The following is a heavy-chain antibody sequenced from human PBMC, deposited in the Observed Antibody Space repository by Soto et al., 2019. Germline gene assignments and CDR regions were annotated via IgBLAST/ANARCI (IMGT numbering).Heavy chain of an antibody. D-gene: IGHD3-3*01. Sequence: QVQLQESGPGLVKPSGTLSLTCAVSGGSISSSNWWSWVRQPPGKGLEWIGEIYHSGSTNYNPSLKRRVTISVDKSKNQFALKLSAVTAADTAVYYCARGVTIFGVGTSHFDYWGQGTLVTVSS. V-gene: IGHV4-4*02. CDR1: GGSISSSNW. CDR3: ARGVTIFGVGTSHFDY. CDR2: IYHSGST. J-gene: IGHJ4*02.